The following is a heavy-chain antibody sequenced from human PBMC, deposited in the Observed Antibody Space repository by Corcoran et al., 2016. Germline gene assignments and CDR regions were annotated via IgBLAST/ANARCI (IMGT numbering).Heavy chain of an antibody. V-gene: IGHV1-18*01. CDR1: GYTFTSYG. Sequence: QVQLVQSGAEVKKPGASVKVSCKASGYTFTSYGISWVRQAPGLGLEWMGWISAYNGNTNYAQKLQGRVTMTTDTSTSTAYMELRSLRSDDTAVYYCARLWVTMIVVVNPIPYGMDVWGQGTTVTVSS. D-gene: IGHD3-22*01. J-gene: IGHJ6*02. CDR3: ARLWVTMIVVVNPIPYGMDV. CDR2: ISAYNGNT.